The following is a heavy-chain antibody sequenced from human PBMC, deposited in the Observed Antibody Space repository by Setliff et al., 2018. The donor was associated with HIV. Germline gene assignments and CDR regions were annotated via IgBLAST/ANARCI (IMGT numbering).Heavy chain of an antibody. Sequence: SETLSLTCTVSGGSIKSSSYYWAWIRQSPGKGLDWIGSIHHSGTTYYNPSLKSRVTISVDTTTNQVSLQVNSVTAVDTAVYYCARVPHRVVGTTTLLYHFDYWGLGTLVTVSS. J-gene: IGHJ4*02. V-gene: IGHV4-39*07. D-gene: IGHD1-26*01. CDR2: IHHSGTT. CDR1: GGSIKSSSYY. CDR3: ARVPHRVVGTTTLLYHFDY.